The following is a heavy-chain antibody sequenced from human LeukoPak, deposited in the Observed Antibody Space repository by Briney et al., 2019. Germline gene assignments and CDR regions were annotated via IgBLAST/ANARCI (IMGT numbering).Heavy chain of an antibody. D-gene: IGHD2-15*01. J-gene: IGHJ4*02. CDR2: INPNSGGT. CDR3: SVSSDLGGYCSGGSCYSGQDFDY. Sequence: ASVKVSCKASGYTFTGYYMHWVRQAPGQGLEWMGWINPNSGGTNYAQKFQGRVTMTRDTSISTAYMELSRLRSDDTAVYYCSVSSDLGGYCSGGSCYSGQDFDYWGQGTLVTVSS. V-gene: IGHV1-2*02. CDR1: GYTFTGYY.